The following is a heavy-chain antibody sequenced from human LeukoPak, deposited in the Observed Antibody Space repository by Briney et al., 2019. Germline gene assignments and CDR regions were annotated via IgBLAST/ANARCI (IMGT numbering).Heavy chain of an antibody. Sequence: SETLSLTCTVSGGSISSGGYYWSWIRQHPGKGLEWIGYIYYSGSTYYNPSLKSRVTISVDTSKNQFSLKLSSVTAADTAVYYCARGTVVVPAVDRYGMNDYWGQGTLVTVSS. CDR2: IYYSGST. J-gene: IGHJ4*02. V-gene: IGHV4-31*03. CDR1: GGSISSGGYY. CDR3: ARGTVVVPAVDRYGMNDY. D-gene: IGHD2-2*01.